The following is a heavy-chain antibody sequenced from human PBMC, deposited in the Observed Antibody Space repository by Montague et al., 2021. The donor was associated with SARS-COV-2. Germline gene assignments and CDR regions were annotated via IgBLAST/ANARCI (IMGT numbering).Heavy chain of an antibody. CDR1: GDSVSINIAT. CDR3: ARIPVGSKYYFDF. Sequence: CAISGDSVSINIATWNWIRQSPSRDLHWLGRTYYRSKWYNDYAESVKSRITIDPDTSKHQFSLHLNSVTPEDTAVYYCARIPVGSKYYFDFWGQGTLVTVSS. V-gene: IGHV6-1*01. D-gene: IGHD2-2*01. CDR2: TYYRSKWYN. J-gene: IGHJ4*02.